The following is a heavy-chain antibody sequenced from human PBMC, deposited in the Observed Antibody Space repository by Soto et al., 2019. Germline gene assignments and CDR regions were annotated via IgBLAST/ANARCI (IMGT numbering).Heavy chain of an antibody. V-gene: IGHV3-23*01. J-gene: IGHJ4*02. CDR1: GYTFSSRA. D-gene: IGHD2-8*02. Sequence: EVHLWESGGDLVQPGGSLRVSCVGSGYTFSSRAMSWVRQAPGKGLEWASGIDGGGTTDYADSVKGRFTTSRDNSQDTLYPQMNSLRAEDTAVYYCATLLGFSSGGSWYSHVADYWGQGTLVTVSS. CDR2: IDGGGTT. CDR3: ATLLGFSSGGSWYSHVADY.